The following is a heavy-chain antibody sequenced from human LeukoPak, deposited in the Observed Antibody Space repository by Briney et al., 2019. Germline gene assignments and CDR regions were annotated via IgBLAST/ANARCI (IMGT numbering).Heavy chain of an antibody. CDR3: ARVHYDILTGYSYFDY. D-gene: IGHD3-9*01. CDR1: GYTFTSYG. J-gene: IGHJ4*02. Sequence: ASVTVSCKASGYTFTSYGISWVRQAPGQGLEWMGWISAYNDNTNYAQKLKGRVTMTTDTSTSTAYMELRSLRSDDTAVYYCARVHYDILTGYSYFDYWGEGPLATVSS. CDR2: ISAYNDNT. V-gene: IGHV1-18*01.